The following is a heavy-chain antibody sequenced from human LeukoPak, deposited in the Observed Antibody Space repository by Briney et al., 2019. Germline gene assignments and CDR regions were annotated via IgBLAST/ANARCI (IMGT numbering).Heavy chain of an antibody. D-gene: IGHD2-15*01. J-gene: IGHJ4*02. Sequence: PSETLSLTCTVSGGSISNYFWSWIRQPPGKGLEWIGYIFYSGSTNYTPSLKSRVTMSVDTSKNQFSLKLSSVTAADTAVYYCARGRYCSDGSCYLDYWGQGTLVTVSS. CDR1: GGSISNYF. CDR2: IFYSGST. V-gene: IGHV4-59*01. CDR3: ARGRYCSDGSCYLDY.